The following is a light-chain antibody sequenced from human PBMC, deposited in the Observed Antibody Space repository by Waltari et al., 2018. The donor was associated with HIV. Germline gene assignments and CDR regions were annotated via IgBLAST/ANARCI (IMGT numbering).Light chain of an antibody. CDR1: NLGSKS. CDR2: DDS. Sequence: SYVLTQPPSISVAPGQTARIPCGGNNLGSKSVHWYQQRPGQDPVPVVLDDSARPSEIPDRFSGSNSGNTATLTISRVGAGDEADYYCQVWDSSSDHVLFGGGTRLTVL. CDR3: QVWDSSSDHVL. V-gene: IGLV3-21*02. J-gene: IGLJ2*01.